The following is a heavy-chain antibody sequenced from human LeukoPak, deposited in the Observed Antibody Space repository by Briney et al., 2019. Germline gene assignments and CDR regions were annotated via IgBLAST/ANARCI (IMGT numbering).Heavy chain of an antibody. Sequence: GGSLRLSCAASEFDFSSHAMTWVRQAPGKGLEWVSAISISGSRTYYADSVKGRFTISRDNTKNTLYLQMNSLRAEDTAVYYCANEIRPNDYWGQGTQVTVSS. CDR2: ISISGSRT. CDR1: EFDFSSHA. CDR3: ANEIRPNDY. V-gene: IGHV3-23*01. J-gene: IGHJ4*02. D-gene: IGHD4-17*01.